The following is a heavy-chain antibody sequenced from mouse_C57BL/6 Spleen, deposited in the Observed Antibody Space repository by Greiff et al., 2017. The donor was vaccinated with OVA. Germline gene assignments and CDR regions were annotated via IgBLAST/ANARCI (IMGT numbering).Heavy chain of an antibody. D-gene: IGHD2-3*01. J-gene: IGHJ1*03. CDR1: GFTFSDFY. CDR3: AREDGYYGYFDV. V-gene: IGHV7-1*01. CDR2: SRNKANDYTT. Sequence: EVQLMESGGGLVQSGRSLRLSCATSGFTFSDFYMEWVRQAPGKGLEWIAASRNKANDYTTEYSASVKGRFIVSRDTSQSILYLQMNALRAEDTAIYYCAREDGYYGYFDVWGTGTTVTVSS.